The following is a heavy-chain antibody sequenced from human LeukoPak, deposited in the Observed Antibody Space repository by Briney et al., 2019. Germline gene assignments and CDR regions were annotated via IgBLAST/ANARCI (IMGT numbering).Heavy chain of an antibody. D-gene: IGHD6-6*01. CDR1: GFTFSSYA. V-gene: IGHV3-23*01. Sequence: GGSLRLSCAASGFTFSSYATSWVRQAPGKGLEWVSAISGSGGSTYYADSVKGRFTISRDNSKNTLYLQMNSLRAEDTAVYYCAKDRGVAARPSYGFYYHYMDVWGKGTTVTVSS. CDR2: ISGSGGST. CDR3: AKDRGVAARPSYGFYYHYMDV. J-gene: IGHJ6*03.